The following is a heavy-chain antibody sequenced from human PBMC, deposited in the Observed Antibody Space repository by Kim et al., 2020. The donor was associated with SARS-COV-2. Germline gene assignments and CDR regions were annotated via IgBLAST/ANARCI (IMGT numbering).Heavy chain of an antibody. J-gene: IGHJ6*02. CDR3: VKDRGNSWNRYYYYGMDV. Sequence: GGSLRLSCSASGFTFSSYAMHWVRQAPGKGLEYVSGISSNGGSTYYADSVKGRFTISRDNSKNTLYLQMSSLRGEDTAVYYCVKDRGNSWNRYYYYGMDVWGQGTTVTVSS. D-gene: IGHD1-1*01. V-gene: IGHV3-64D*09. CDR1: GFTFSSYA. CDR2: ISSNGGST.